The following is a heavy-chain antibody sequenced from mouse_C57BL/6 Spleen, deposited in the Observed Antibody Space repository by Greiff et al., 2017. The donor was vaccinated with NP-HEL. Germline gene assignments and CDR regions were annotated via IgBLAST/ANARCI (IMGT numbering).Heavy chain of an antibody. Sequence: QVQLQQPGAELVRPGSPVKLSCKASGYTFTSYWMDWVKQRPGQGLEWIGNIYPSDSETHYNQKFKDKATLTVDKSSSTAYMQLSSLTSEDSAVYYCARSGGPAWFAYWGQGTLVTVSA. D-gene: IGHD3-1*01. V-gene: IGHV1-61*01. J-gene: IGHJ3*01. CDR3: ARSGGPAWFAY. CDR1: GYTFTSYW. CDR2: IYPSDSET.